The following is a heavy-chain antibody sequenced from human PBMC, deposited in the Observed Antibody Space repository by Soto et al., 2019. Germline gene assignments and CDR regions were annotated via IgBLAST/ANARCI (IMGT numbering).Heavy chain of an antibody. J-gene: IGHJ4*02. CDR1: GFTFSGSA. Sequence: GGSLRLSCAASGFTFSGSAMHWVRQASGKGLEWVGRIRSKANSYATAYAASVKGRFTISRDDSKNTAYLQMNSLKTEDTAVYYCTREDVRYGSGWSVYTYWGQGTLVTVSS. D-gene: IGHD6-19*01. V-gene: IGHV3-73*01. CDR3: TREDVRYGSGWSVYTY. CDR2: IRSKANSYAT.